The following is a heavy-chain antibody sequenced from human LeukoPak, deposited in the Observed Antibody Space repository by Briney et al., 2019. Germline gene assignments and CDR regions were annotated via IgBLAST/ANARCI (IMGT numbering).Heavy chain of an antibody. D-gene: IGHD2-2*01. CDR3: ARARASSSSQDYYVDY. CDR2: ISTYNGNT. Sequence: ASVRVSCKASGYTFISYGISWVRQAPGQGLEWMGWISTYNGNTKYAQKLQGRVTLTTDTSTRTVYMELRSLRSDDTAVYYCARARASSSSQDYYVDYWGQGTLVTVSS. CDR1: GYTFISYG. V-gene: IGHV1-18*04. J-gene: IGHJ4*02.